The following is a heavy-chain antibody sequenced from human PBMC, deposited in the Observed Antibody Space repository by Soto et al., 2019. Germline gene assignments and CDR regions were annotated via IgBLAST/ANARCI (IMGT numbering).Heavy chain of an antibody. CDR1: GYTFTSYA. Sequence: GASVKVSCKASGYTFTSYAMHWVRQAPGQRLEWMGWINAGNGNTKYSQKFQGRVTITRDTSASTAYMELSSLRSEDTAVYYCARAWDGSGSPIGYYGMDVWGQGTTVTVSS. V-gene: IGHV1-3*01. CDR2: INAGNGNT. D-gene: IGHD3-10*01. J-gene: IGHJ6*02. CDR3: ARAWDGSGSPIGYYGMDV.